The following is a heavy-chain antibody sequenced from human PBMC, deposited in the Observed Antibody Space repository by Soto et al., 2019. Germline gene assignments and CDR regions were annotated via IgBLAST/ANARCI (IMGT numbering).Heavy chain of an antibody. Sequence: GGSLRLSCAASGFTFSSYWMHWVRQAPGKGLVWVSLINSDGSSTSYADSVKGRFTISRDSSSQTLYLQMNSLRPDDTAMYYCARDGVSSTDYTRNYGTYFDYWGPGALVTVSS. V-gene: IGHV3-74*01. D-gene: IGHD4-4*01. CDR3: ARDGVSSTDYTRNYGTYFDY. CDR2: INSDGSST. CDR1: GFTFSSYW. J-gene: IGHJ4*02.